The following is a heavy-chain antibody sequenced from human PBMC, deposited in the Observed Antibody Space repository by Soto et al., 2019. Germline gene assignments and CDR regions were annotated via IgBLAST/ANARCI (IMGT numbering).Heavy chain of an antibody. CDR1: GFTVSSNY. D-gene: IGHD3-3*01. J-gene: IGHJ6*02. Sequence: PGWSLRLSCAASGFTVSSNYMSWVRQAPGKGLEWVSVIYSGGSTYYADSVKGRFTISRDNSKNTLYLQMNSLRAEDTAVYYCASPGRTLRFLEWSTYYYYGMDVWGQGTTVTVSS. CDR2: IYSGGST. CDR3: ASPGRTLRFLEWSTYYYYGMDV. V-gene: IGHV3-53*01.